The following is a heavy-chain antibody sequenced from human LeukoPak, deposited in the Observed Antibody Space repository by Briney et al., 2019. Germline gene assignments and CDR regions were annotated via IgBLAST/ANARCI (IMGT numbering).Heavy chain of an antibody. CDR3: ASGNWRYYFDY. CDR1: GGSISSYY. J-gene: IGHJ4*02. V-gene: IGHV4-4*08. D-gene: IGHD1-1*01. CDR2: IYTSGST. Sequence: SETLSLTCTVSGGSISSYYWSWIRQPPGKGLEWIGRIYTSGSTNYNPSLKSRVTISVDTSKNQFSLKLSSVTAADTAVYYCASGNWRYYFDYWGQGTLVTVSS.